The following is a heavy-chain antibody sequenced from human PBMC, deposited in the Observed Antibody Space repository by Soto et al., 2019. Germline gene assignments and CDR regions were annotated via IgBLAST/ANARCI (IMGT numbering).Heavy chain of an antibody. CDR3: ARDKLSSLVVETPHLFDS. Sequence: QVQLEQSGGEVKKPGSSVKVSCRVSGGIFSDYAVSWVRQAPGQGLEWVGGIIPKFGTAKYARKFEDRVTLTADELTPTVYMEIHNLRSEDTALYYCARDKLSSLVVETPHLFDSWGQGTLLTVSS. D-gene: IGHD2-21*01. J-gene: IGHJ5*01. CDR1: GGIFSDYA. CDR2: IIPKFGTA. V-gene: IGHV1-69*12.